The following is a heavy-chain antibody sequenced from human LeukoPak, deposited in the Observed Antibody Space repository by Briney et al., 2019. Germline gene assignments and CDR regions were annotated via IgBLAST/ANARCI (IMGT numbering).Heavy chain of an antibody. V-gene: IGHV4-59*08. CDR1: GGFISSYY. CDR2: IYYSGST. D-gene: IGHD3-10*01. Sequence: SETLSLTCTVSGGFISSYYWSWIRQPPGKGLEWIGYIYYSGSTNYNPSLKSRVTISVDTSKNQFSLKLSSVTAADTAVYYCARFDRRITMVRGVITDWGQGTLVTVSS. CDR3: ARFDRRITMVRGVITD. J-gene: IGHJ4*02.